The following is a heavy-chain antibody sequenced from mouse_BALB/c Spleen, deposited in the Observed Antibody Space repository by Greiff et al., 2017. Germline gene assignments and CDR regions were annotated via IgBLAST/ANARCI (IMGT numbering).Heavy chain of an antibody. CDR1: GFTFSSYA. CDR3: ARGTTMSATGYFDV. V-gene: IGHV5-9-4*01. D-gene: IGHD2-4*01. Sequence: EVKLMESGGGLVKPGGSLKLSCAASGFTFSSYAMSWVRQSPEKRLEWVAEISSGGSYTYYPDTVTGRFTISRDNAKNTLYLEMSSLRSEDTAMYYCARGTTMSATGYFDVWGAGTTVTVSS. CDR2: ISSGGSYT. J-gene: IGHJ1*01.